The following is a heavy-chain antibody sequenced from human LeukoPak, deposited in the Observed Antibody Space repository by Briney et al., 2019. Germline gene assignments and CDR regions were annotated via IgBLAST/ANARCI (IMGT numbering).Heavy chain of an antibody. CDR1: GFTFSSYA. Sequence: GGSLRRSCAASGFTFSSYAMSWVRQAPGKGLEWVSAISGSGGSTYYADSVKGRFTISRDNSKNTLYLQMNSLRAEDTAVYYCARGRPYNNGVPPWFDPWGQGTLVTVSS. CDR2: ISGSGGST. J-gene: IGHJ5*02. D-gene: IGHD2-8*01. V-gene: IGHV3-23*01. CDR3: ARGRPYNNGVPPWFDP.